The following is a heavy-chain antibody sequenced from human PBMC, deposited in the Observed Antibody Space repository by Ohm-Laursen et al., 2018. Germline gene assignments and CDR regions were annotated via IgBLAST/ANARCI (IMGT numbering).Heavy chain of an antibody. J-gene: IGHJ6*02. V-gene: IGHV4-4*07. Sequence: GTLSLTCTVSGDSFNNYFWSWIRQPAGKGLEWIGRISNTGTTNYNPSLRSRVTMSLDTAKNQFSLKVSSVTAADTAVYYCARVRSDYNGLDVWGQGTTVTVS. CDR1: GDSFNNYF. CDR3: ARVRSDYNGLDV. CDR2: ISNTGTT.